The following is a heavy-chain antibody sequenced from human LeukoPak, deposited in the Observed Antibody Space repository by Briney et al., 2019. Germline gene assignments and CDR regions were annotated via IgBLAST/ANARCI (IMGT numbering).Heavy chain of an antibody. Sequence: GGSLRLSCAASGFTFYSYWMSWVRQAPGKGLEWVANIEQDGSEKYYVDSVKGRFTISRDNAKNSLYLQMNSLRAQDTAVYYCARGYSYVYYWGQGTLVTVSS. V-gene: IGHV3-7*03. D-gene: IGHD5-18*01. CDR1: GFTFYSYW. CDR3: ARGYSYVYY. J-gene: IGHJ4*02. CDR2: IEQDGSEK.